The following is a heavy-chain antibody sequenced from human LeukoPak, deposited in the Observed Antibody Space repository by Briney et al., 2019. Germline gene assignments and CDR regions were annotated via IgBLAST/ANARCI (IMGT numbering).Heavy chain of an antibody. CDR1: GYTFTGYY. CDR3: ARDPEGWGGYFDY. Sequence: ASVKVSCKASGYTFTGYYMHWVRQAPGQGLEWMGWINPNSGGTNYAQKFQGRVTMTRDTSISTAYMELSRLRSDDTAVYYCARDPEGWGGYFDYWGQGTLVTVSS. J-gene: IGHJ4*02. V-gene: IGHV1-2*02. D-gene: IGHD3-16*01. CDR2: INPNSGGT.